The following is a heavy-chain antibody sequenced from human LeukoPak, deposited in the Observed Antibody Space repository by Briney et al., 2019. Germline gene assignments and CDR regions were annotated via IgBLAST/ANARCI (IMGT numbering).Heavy chain of an antibody. CDR1: GFTFHDYG. CDR2: INWSCGST. V-gene: IGHV3-20*04. CDR3: ARDPTEDGSVYFDY. D-gene: IGHD3-22*01. J-gene: IGHJ4*02. Sequence: GGSLRLSCEASGFTFHDYGTSWVRQAPGKGLEWVSGINWSCGSTDYADSVKGRFTISRDNAENSLYLQMNSLRAEDTALYYCARDPTEDGSVYFDYWGQGTLVTASS.